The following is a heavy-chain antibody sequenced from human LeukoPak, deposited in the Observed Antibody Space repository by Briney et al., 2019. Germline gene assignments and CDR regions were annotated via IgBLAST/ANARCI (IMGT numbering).Heavy chain of an antibody. CDR2: INPSGGST. CDR3: ARDDPLDKISSGWGP. CDR1: GCTFTSYY. V-gene: IGHV1-46*01. Sequence: ASVKVSCKASGCTFTSYYMHWVRQAPGQGLEWMGIINPSGGSTSYAQKFQGRVTMTRDTSTSTVHMELSSLRSEDTAVYYCARDDPLDKISSGWGPWGQGTLVTVSS. D-gene: IGHD6-19*01. J-gene: IGHJ5*02.